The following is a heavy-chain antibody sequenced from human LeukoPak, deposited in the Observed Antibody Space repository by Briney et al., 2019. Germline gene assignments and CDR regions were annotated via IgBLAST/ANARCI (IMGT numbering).Heavy chain of an antibody. CDR3: ARDGVDSSSWYYYYYMDV. CDR1: GFTFSSSW. CDR2: IKQDGSEK. J-gene: IGHJ6*03. V-gene: IGHV3-7*01. D-gene: IGHD6-13*01. Sequence: QPGGSLRLSCAVSGFTFSSSWMSWVRQAPGKGLEWVANIKQDGSEKYYVDSVKGRFTISRDNAKNSLYLQMNSLRAEDTAVYYCARDGVDSSSWYYYYYMDVWGKGTTVTVSS.